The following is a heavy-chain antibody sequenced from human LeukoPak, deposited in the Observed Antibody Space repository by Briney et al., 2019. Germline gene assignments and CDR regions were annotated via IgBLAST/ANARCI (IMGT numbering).Heavy chain of an antibody. Sequence: PGGSLRLSCAASGFTFSSYSMNWVRQAPGKGLEWVSYISSSSSTIYYADSVKGRFTISRDNAKNSLYLQMNSLRAEDTAVYYCARVRATAAFDIWGQGTMVTVSS. V-gene: IGHV3-48*04. CDR3: ARVRATAAFDI. CDR2: ISSSSSTI. CDR1: GFTFSSYS. D-gene: IGHD1-26*01. J-gene: IGHJ3*02.